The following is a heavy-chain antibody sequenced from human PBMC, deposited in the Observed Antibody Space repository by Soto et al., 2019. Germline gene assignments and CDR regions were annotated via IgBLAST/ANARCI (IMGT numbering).Heavy chain of an antibody. D-gene: IGHD1-26*01. Sequence: GGSLRLSCAASGFTFSSCAMGWVRQAPGKGLEWLSAISGGGGSTYYADSVKGRFYISRDNFKNTVYLQMNSLRADDTAVYYCTKVRLGAWPFDFRGQGTLVTVSS. CDR1: GFTFSSCA. J-gene: IGHJ4*02. V-gene: IGHV3-23*01. CDR2: ISGGGGST. CDR3: TKVRLGAWPFDF.